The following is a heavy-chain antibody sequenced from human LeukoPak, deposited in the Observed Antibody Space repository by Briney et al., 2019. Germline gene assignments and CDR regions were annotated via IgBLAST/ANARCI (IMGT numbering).Heavy chain of an antibody. CDR1: GFTFGSHA. CDR3: GKPTVGYSSGQKPAWPVDY. CDR2: IFGSGGSP. J-gene: IGHJ4*02. V-gene: IGHV3-23*01. Sequence: GGSLRLSCEASGFTFGSHAMYWVRQAPGKGLEWVAGIFGSGGSPHYADSVKGRFIISRDNPRNTVYLQINSLRDEDTAVYYCGKPTVGYSSGQKPAWPVDYWGQGTLVTVSS. D-gene: IGHD5-18*01.